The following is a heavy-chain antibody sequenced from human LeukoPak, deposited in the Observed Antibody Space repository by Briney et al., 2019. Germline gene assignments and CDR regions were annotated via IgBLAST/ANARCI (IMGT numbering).Heavy chain of an antibody. CDR3: ARGGNWFDS. Sequence: SETLSLTCSVSGGSISSYYWSWIRQPPGKGLEWIGYIYNSGGTNHNPSLKSRVTISVDTSKNQVSLKLSSLTAADTAVYYCARGGNWFDSWGQGTLVTVSS. CDR2: IYNSGGT. J-gene: IGHJ5*01. V-gene: IGHV4-59*01. CDR1: GGSISSYY.